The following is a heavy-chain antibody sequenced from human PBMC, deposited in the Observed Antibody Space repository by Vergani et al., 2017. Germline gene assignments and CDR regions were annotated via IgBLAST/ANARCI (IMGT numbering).Heavy chain of an antibody. CDR1: GYTFTDHY. D-gene: IGHD4-17*01. CDR2: VDPEDGET. J-gene: IGHJ6*02. Sequence: EVQLVQSGAEVKKPWATIKISCKVSGYTFTDHYMHWVKQAPGKGLEWMGLVDPEDGETIYAEKFKGRVTIAADTSTDTAHLELSSLRSEDTDVYYCATPQTVTTGGMEVWGQGTTVIVSS. CDR3: ATPQTVTTGGMEV. V-gene: IGHV1-69-2*01.